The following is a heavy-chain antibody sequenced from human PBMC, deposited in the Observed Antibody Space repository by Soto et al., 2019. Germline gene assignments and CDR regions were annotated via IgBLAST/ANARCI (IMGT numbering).Heavy chain of an antibody. D-gene: IGHD3-10*01. J-gene: IGHJ4*02. CDR1: GFTFNNYA. V-gene: IGHV3-23*01. CDR2: IRGGGDTT. CDR3: AKGRGGSGSLTPRVDF. Sequence: EVRLLESGGGLVQPGGSLGLSCAASGFTFNNYAMTWVRQAPGKGLEWVSAIRGGGDTTSYADSVKGRFTVSRDGSKNTLYLQMSSLRAEDTALYYCAKGRGGSGSLTPRVDFWGQGTLVTVSS.